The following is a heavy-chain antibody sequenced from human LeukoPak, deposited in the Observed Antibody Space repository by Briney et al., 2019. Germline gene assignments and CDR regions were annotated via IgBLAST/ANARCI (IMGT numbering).Heavy chain of an antibody. V-gene: IGHV3-48*03. D-gene: IGHD2-2*01. CDR2: ISSNGTTI. J-gene: IGHJ4*02. Sequence: GGSLRLSCAASGFTFNNYAMHWVRQAPGKGLEWVSYISSNGTTIYYADSVKGRFTISRDNAKNSLYLQMNSLRAEDTAVYYCARRYCSSTSCLIDYWGQGTLVTVSS. CDR3: ARRYCSSTSCLIDY. CDR1: GFTFNNYA.